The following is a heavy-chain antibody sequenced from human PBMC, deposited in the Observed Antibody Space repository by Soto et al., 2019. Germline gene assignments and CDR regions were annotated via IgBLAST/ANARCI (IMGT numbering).Heavy chain of an antibody. Sequence: EVQLVESGGGLVQPGGSLRLSCTASGFTFSSYGMNWVRQAPGKGLEWVSSISSSSSTIYYADSVRGRFTISRDNAKNSLYLQMNSLRDEHTAVYYCVREISVAGGHFDYWGQGTLVTVSS. CDR1: GFTFSSYG. J-gene: IGHJ4*02. CDR3: VREISVAGGHFDY. V-gene: IGHV3-48*02. D-gene: IGHD6-19*01. CDR2: ISSSSSTI.